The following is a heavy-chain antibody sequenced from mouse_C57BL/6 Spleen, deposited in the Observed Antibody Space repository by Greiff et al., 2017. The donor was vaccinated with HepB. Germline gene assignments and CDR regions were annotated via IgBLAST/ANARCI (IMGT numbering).Heavy chain of an antibody. CDR3: ARYPLYLFSFDD. V-gene: IGHV7-3*01. CDR2: IRNKANGYTT. D-gene: IGHD1-1*01. J-gene: IGHJ2*01. CDR1: GFTFTDYY. Sequence: EVKLMESGGGLVQPGGSLSLSCAASGFTFTDYYMSWVRQPPGKALEWLGFIRNKANGYTTEYSAYVKGRFTISRDNSQSILYLQMNALRAEDSATYYCARYPLYLFSFDDWGQGTTLTVSS.